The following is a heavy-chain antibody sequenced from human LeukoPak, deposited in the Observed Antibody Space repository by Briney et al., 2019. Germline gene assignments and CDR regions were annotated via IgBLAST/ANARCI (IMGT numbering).Heavy chain of an antibody. CDR3: ARGVSYYYDNSGHPGWYFDL. Sequence: GGSLRLSCAVTGFTFNYYDMHWVRQAPGKRLEWVSAIRTTGDTHYPDSVKGRFAMSREDAKNSVHLQMNTLRAGDTAVYYCARGVSYYYDNSGHPGWYFDLWGRGTLVTVSS. J-gene: IGHJ2*01. CDR2: IRTTGDT. CDR1: GFTFNYYD. D-gene: IGHD3-22*01. V-gene: IGHV3-13*01.